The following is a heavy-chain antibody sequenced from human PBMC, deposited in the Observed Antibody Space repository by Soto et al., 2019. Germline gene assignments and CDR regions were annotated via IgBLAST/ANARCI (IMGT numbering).Heavy chain of an antibody. CDR3: ARQVRYCSSTSCPTLRAFDI. J-gene: IGHJ3*02. CDR2: IYPGDSDT. D-gene: IGHD2-2*01. Sequence: GESLKISCKGSGYSFTSYWIGWVRQVPGKGLEWMGIIYPGDSDTRYSPSFQGQVTISADKSISTTYLQWSSLKASDTAMYYCARQVRYCSSTSCPTLRAFDIWGQGTMVTVSS. CDR1: GYSFTSYW. V-gene: IGHV5-51*01.